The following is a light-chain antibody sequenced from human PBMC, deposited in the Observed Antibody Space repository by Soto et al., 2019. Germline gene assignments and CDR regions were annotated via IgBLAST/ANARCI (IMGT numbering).Light chain of an antibody. CDR3: GADHGSGSNFVYV. CDR1: SGNRNYK. V-gene: IGLV9-49*01. Sequence: QPVLTQPPSPSAPWGARSQLPSTLTSGNRNYKVAWYQQRPGKGPRFVMRVGTGGIVGSKGDGIPDRFSVLGSGLNRYLTIKNIQEEDESDYHCGADHGSGSNFVYVFGTGTKLTVL. CDR2: VGTGGIVG. J-gene: IGLJ1*01.